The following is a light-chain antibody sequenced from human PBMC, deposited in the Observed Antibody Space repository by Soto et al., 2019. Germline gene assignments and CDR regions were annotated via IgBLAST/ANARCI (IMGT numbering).Light chain of an antibody. J-gene: IGLJ1*01. CDR2: GNN. CDR1: SSNFGAGYD. Sequence: QSVLTQPPSVPGAPGQRVTISCTGSSSNFGAGYDVHWYQQLPGTAPKLLIYGNNNRPSGVPDRFSGSKSGTSASLAITGLQAEDEADYYCQSYDSSLSGYVFGTGTKVTVL. V-gene: IGLV1-40*01. CDR3: QSYDSSLSGYV.